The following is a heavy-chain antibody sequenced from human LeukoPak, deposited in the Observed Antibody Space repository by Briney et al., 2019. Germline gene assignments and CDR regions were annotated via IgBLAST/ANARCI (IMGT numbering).Heavy chain of an antibody. CDR3: ARGLITMVRGVIELSNMVNWFDP. D-gene: IGHD3-10*01. J-gene: IGHJ5*02. CDR2: YYSGST. CDR1: GGSISSYY. V-gene: IGHV4-59*12. Sequence: SETLSLTCTVSGGSISSYYWSWIRQPPGKGLEWIGYYYSGSTNYNPSLKSRVTMSVDTSKNQFSLKLSSVTAADTAVYYCARGLITMVRGVIELSNMVNWFDPWGQGTLVTVSS.